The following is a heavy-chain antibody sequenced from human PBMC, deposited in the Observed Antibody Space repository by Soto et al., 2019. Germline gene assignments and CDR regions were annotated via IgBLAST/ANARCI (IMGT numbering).Heavy chain of an antibody. V-gene: IGHV3-21*01. CDR1: GLDFSFYS. D-gene: IGHD1-26*01. CDR2: ISSSDVYT. Sequence: GGSLRLSCAASGLDFSFYSMAWVRQVPGKGLEWVSLISSSDVYTNYAGSVRGRFTVSRDDAKNSLYLQMNSLRVEDTAVYYCAKAGWSYDTGEWGFDYWGQGTLVTVSS. CDR3: AKAGWSYDTGEWGFDY. J-gene: IGHJ4*02.